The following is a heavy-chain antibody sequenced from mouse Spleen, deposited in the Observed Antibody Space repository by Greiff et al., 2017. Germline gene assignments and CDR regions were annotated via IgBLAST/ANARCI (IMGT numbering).Heavy chain of an antibody. CDR2: IDPSDSYT. J-gene: IGHJ4*01. CDR1: GYTFTSYW. CDR3: ARGAMITTGTGYYAMDY. V-gene: IGHV1-69*01. D-gene: IGHD2-4*01. Sequence: QVQLKQPGAELVMPGASVKLSCKASGYTFTSYWMHWVKQRPGQGLEWIGEIDPSDSYTNYNQKFKGKATLTVDKSSSTAYMQLSSLTSEDSAVYYCARGAMITTGTGYYAMDYWGQGTSVTVSS.